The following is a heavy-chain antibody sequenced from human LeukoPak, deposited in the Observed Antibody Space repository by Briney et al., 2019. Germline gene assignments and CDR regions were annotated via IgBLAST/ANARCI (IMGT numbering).Heavy chain of an antibody. D-gene: IGHD3-22*01. Sequence: GASVKVSCKAPGGTFSSYAISWVRQAPGQGLEWMGRIIPILGIANYAQKFQGRVTITADKSTSTAYMELSSLRSEDTAVYYCARGGYDSSDLDYWGQGTLVTVSS. V-gene: IGHV1-69*04. CDR2: IIPILGIA. CDR3: ARGGYDSSDLDY. CDR1: GGTFSSYA. J-gene: IGHJ4*02.